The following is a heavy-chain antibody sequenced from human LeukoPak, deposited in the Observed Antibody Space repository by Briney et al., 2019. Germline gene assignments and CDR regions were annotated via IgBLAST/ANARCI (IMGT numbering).Heavy chain of an antibody. J-gene: IGHJ4*02. CDR1: GFTFSSYA. CDR2: ISGSGGST. CDR3: AKGHARVGATSIDY. D-gene: IGHD1-26*01. V-gene: IGHV3-23*01. Sequence: GGSLRLSCAASGFTFSSYAMSWVRQAPGKGLEWVSAISGSGGSTYYADSVKGRFTISRDNSKNTLYLQMNSLRAEDTAVYYCAKGHARVGATSIDYWGQGILVTVSS.